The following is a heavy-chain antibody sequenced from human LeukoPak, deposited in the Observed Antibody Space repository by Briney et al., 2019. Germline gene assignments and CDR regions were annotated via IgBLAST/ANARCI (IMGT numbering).Heavy chain of an antibody. D-gene: IGHD3-22*01. J-gene: IGHJ3*02. CDR2: INHSGST. CDR1: GGSFSGYY. Sequence: PSETLSLTCAVYGGSFSGYYWSWIRQPPGKGLEWIGEINHSGSTNYNPSLKSRVTISVDTSKNQFSLKLSSVTAADTAVYYCARRPIVVVNRDGDDAFDIWGQGTMVTVSS. V-gene: IGHV4-34*01. CDR3: ARRPIVVVNRDGDDAFDI.